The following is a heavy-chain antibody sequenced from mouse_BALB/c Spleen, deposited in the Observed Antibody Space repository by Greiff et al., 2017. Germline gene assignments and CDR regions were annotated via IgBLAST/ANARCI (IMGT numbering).Heavy chain of an antibody. D-gene: IGHD2-3*01. CDR3: ARGLLRNYFDY. CDR2: INPGSGGT. Sequence: QVQLQQSGAELVRPGTSVKVSCKASGYAFTNYLIEWVKQRPGQGLEWIGVINPGSGGTNYNEKFKGKATLTADKSSSTAYMQLSSLTSDDSAVYFCARGLLRNYFDYWGQGTTLTVSS. J-gene: IGHJ2*01. CDR1: GYAFTNYL. V-gene: IGHV1-54*01.